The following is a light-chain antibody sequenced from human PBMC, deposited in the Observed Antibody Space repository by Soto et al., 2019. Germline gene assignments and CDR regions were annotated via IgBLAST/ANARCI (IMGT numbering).Light chain of an antibody. CDR1: SSDVGGYNY. CDR3: SSYTIRSTYV. V-gene: IGLV2-14*01. Sequence: QSVLTQPADVSGSPGQSITISCTGTSSDVGGYNYVSWYQQHSGKGPKLMIYEVNDRPSGVSNRFSGSKSGNTASLTISGLQPEDEADYYCSSYTIRSTYVFGTGTKLTVL. CDR2: EVN. J-gene: IGLJ1*01.